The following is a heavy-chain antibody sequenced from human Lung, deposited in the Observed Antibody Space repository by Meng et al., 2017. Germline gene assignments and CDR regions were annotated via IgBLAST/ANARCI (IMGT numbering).Heavy chain of an antibody. V-gene: IGHV4-34*01. CDR3: ARGPTTMAHDFDY. CDR1: GGSFSDYY. D-gene: IGHD4-11*01. Sequence: QVPLQQWGEGLLKPSETLSLSCVVSGGSFSDYYGRWIRQPPGKGLEWIGENNHSGNTNYNPSLESRATISVDTSQNNLSLKLSSVTAADSAVYYCARGPTTMAHDFDYWGQGTLVTVSS. CDR2: NNHSGNT. J-gene: IGHJ4*02.